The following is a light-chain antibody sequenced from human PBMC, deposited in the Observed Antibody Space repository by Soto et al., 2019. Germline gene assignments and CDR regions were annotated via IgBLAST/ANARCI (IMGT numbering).Light chain of an antibody. Sequence: DIQRTQSPSSLSASVGDRVTITCQASQDINNYLNWYQQKSGKAPELLIYDASNLETGVPSRFSGSGSGTHFTFTISGLQPEDFATYYCQQYANLLWRFGQGTKVEI. CDR2: DAS. CDR1: QDINNY. J-gene: IGKJ1*01. V-gene: IGKV1-33*01. CDR3: QQYANLLWR.